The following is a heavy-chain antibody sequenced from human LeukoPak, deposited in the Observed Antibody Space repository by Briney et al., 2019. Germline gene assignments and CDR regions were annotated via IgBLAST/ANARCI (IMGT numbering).Heavy chain of an antibody. J-gene: IGHJ1*01. CDR3: AHRSRGQKYFQH. D-gene: IGHD5-12*01. V-gene: IGHV2-5*02. Sequence: SGPTLVNPTQPLTLTYTFSGFSLSTSGVGVGWIRQPPGKEREWLALNYWDDDPRYTPSLNSRLTITKDTSKNQVVLTMTNMDPVDTATYYCAHRSRGQKYFQHWGQGTLVTVSS. CDR1: GFSLSTSGVG. CDR2: NYWDDDP.